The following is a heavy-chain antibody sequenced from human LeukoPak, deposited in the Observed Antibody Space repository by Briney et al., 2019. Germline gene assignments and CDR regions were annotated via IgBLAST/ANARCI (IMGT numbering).Heavy chain of an antibody. CDR3: ARDLGYSYGYGFSPDY. V-gene: IGHV1-69*06. Sequence: SVKLSCKASGCTFSSYAISWVRQAPGQGLEWMGGIIPIFGTANYAQKFQGRDTITADKSTSTAYMELSSLRSESTAVYYCARDLGYSYGYGFSPDYWGQGTLVTVSS. CDR1: GCTFSSYA. D-gene: IGHD5-18*01. J-gene: IGHJ4*02. CDR2: IIPIFGTA.